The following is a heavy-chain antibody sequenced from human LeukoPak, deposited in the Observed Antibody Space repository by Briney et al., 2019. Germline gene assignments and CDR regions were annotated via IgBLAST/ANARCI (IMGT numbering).Heavy chain of an antibody. Sequence: GGSLRLSCAASGFTFSSYSMNWVRQAPGKGLEWVSLISAGGGGTYYADSVKGRFTISRDNSKNTLYLQMHSLRAEDTAVYYCAKVYSSSTYYFDSWGQGTLVTASS. J-gene: IGHJ4*02. CDR3: AKVYSSSTYYFDS. D-gene: IGHD6-6*01. CDR2: ISAGGGGT. CDR1: GFTFSSYS. V-gene: IGHV3-23*01.